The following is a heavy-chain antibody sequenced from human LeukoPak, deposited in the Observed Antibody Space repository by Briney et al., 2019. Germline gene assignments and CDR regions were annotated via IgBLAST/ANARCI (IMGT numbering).Heavy chain of an antibody. CDR2: IYSGGTT. J-gene: IGHJ4*02. CDR1: GFTVSSNY. Sequence: GGSLRLSCAASGFTVSSNYMSWVPQAPGKGLEWVSVIYSGGTTYYADSVKGRFTISRDNSKNTLYLQMDSLRAEDTAVYYCARDRDYYVSGSSHYDHWGQGTLVTVSS. CDR3: ARDRDYYVSGSSHYDH. D-gene: IGHD3-10*01. V-gene: IGHV3-66*01.